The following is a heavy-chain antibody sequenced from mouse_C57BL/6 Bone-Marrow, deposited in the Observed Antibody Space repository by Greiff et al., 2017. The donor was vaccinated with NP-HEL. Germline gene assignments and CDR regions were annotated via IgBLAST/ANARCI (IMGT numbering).Heavy chain of an antibody. V-gene: IGHV1-72*01. Sequence: VQLQQSGAELVKPGASVKLSCKASGYTFTSYWMHWVKQRPGRGLEWIGRIDPNSGGTKYTEKFKSKATLTVDKPSSTAYMQLSSLTSEDSAVYYCAMGIYYGNYAFDYWGQGTTLTVSA. CDR1: GYTFTSYW. CDR2: IDPNSGGT. D-gene: IGHD2-1*01. J-gene: IGHJ2*01. CDR3: AMGIYYGNYAFDY.